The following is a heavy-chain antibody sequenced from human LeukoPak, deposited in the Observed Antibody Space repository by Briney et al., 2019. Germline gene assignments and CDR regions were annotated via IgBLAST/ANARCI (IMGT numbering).Heavy chain of an antibody. J-gene: IGHJ4*02. CDR3: ARTRSGSRHFDY. D-gene: IGHD1-26*01. Sequence: QPGGSLRLSCAASGFTFDDYAMHWVRQAPGKGLEWVSGISWNSGSIDYADSVKGRFTISRDNAKNSLYLQMNSLRAEDMALYYCARTRSGSRHFDYWGQGTLVTVSS. V-gene: IGHV3-9*03. CDR2: ISWNSGSI. CDR1: GFTFDDYA.